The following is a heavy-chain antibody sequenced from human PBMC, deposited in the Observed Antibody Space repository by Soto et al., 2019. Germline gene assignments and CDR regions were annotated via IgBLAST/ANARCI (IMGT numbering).Heavy chain of an antibody. Sequence: GASVKVSCKASGYTFIFFYIHWVRQAPGQGLEWMGWINPNSGGTSFAQKFQGRVTMTRDTSISTTYMELTRLRSDDTAVYYCARRVDIVVPAAHDYCKMDVWGQGTTVTVSS. V-gene: IGHV1-2*02. CDR2: INPNSGGT. J-gene: IGHJ6*02. CDR1: GYTFIFFY. D-gene: IGHD2-2*01. CDR3: ARRVDIVVPAAHDYCKMDV.